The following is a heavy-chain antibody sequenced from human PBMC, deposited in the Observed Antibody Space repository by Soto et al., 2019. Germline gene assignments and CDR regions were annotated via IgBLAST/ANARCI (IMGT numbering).Heavy chain of an antibody. J-gene: IGHJ5*02. CDR2: INPSGGST. Sequence: ASVKVSCKASGYTFTSYYMHWVRQAPGQGLEWMGIINPSGGSTSYAQKFQGRVTMTRDTSTSTVYMELSSLRSEDTAVYYCARGVDYDGSGYSPYNCFDPWGQGTLVVVSS. D-gene: IGHD3-22*01. CDR3: ARGVDYDGSGYSPYNCFDP. V-gene: IGHV1-46*01. CDR1: GYTFTSYY.